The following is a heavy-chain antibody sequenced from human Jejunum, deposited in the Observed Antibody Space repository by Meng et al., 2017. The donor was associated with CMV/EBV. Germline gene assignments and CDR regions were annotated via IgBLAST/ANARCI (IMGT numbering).Heavy chain of an antibody. V-gene: IGHV3-30*02. J-gene: IGHJ4*02. CDR2: IRFDGNNE. CDR1: GLAFSSDG. CDR3: AKDRVFDY. Sequence: RLCCAASGLAFSSDGMHWVRQAPGKGLEWVAFIRFDGNNEYYADSVKGRFTVSRDNSKNTLYLQMNSLRAEDTAVYYCAKDRVFDYWGQGTLVTVSS.